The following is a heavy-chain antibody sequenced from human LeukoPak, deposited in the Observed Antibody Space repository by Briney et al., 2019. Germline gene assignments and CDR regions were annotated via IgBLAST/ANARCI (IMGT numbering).Heavy chain of an antibody. CDR3: TTEGRAAAGALRPVGDSIASDAFDI. CDR2: ISGSGGST. J-gene: IGHJ3*02. D-gene: IGHD6-13*01. Sequence: GGSLRLSCAASGFTFSSYAMSWVRQAPGKGLEWVSAISGSGGSTYYADSVKGRFTISRDNSKNTLYLQMNSLKTEDTAVYYCTTEGRAAAGALRPVGDSIASDAFDIWGQGTMVTVSS. V-gene: IGHV3-23*01. CDR1: GFTFSSYA.